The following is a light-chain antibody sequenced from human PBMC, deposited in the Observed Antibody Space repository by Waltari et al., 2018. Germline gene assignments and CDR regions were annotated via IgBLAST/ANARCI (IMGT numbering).Light chain of an antibody. V-gene: IGLV2-23*02. CDR3: CSYAGRSSFVI. Sequence: QSALTQPASVSGSPGQSITISCTGSSSDVGSYNHVSWYQQRPNKAPEVIIYEVSKRPSGLSNRFSGSKSGNTASLTISGLQAEDEADYYCCSYAGRSSFVIFGGGTKLTVL. CDR2: EVS. CDR1: SSDVGSYNH. J-gene: IGLJ2*01.